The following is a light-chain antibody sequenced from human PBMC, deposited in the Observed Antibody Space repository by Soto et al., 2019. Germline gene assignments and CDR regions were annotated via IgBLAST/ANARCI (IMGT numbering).Light chain of an antibody. J-gene: IGKJ3*01. CDR2: GAS. V-gene: IGKV3-20*01. CDR3: QQYGRSPPGFT. Sequence: EIVLTQSPGTLSLSPGERATLSCRASQSISSNYLAWYQQKPGQAPRLLIYGASFRATGIPDRFSGSGSGTGFTLTISRLEPEDFGVYYCQQYGRSPPGFTFGPGTKVDIK. CDR1: QSISSNY.